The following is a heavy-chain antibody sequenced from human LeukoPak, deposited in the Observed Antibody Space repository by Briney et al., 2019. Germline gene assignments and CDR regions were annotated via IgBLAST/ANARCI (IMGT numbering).Heavy chain of an antibody. Sequence: QAGRSLRLSCAASGFTFSSYGMHWVRQAPGKGLEWVAVISYDGSNKFYADSVKGRFTISRDNSKNTLYLQMNSLRAEDTAMYFCATDAGNSWQRGLDYWGQGTLVTVSS. J-gene: IGHJ4*02. V-gene: IGHV3-30*03. CDR2: ISYDGSNK. CDR1: GFTFSSYG. CDR3: ATDAGNSWQRGLDY. D-gene: IGHD6-13*01.